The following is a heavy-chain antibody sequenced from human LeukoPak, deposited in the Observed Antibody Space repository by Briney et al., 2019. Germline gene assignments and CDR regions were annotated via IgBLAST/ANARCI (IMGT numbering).Heavy chain of an antibody. J-gene: IGHJ4*02. CDR3: AKGTPYSSGYFDY. CDR2: ISSSASTI. D-gene: IGHD6-19*01. V-gene: IGHV3-48*03. Sequence: GGSLRLSCAASGFTYSRYEMNWVRQAPGQGLEWVSYISSSASTIYYADSVKGRFTISRDNAKNSLFLQMNSLRAEDTAVYYCAKGTPYSSGYFDYWGQGTLVTVSS. CDR1: GFTYSRYE.